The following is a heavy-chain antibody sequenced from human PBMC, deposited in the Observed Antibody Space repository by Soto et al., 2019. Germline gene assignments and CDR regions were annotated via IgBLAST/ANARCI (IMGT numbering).Heavy chain of an antibody. D-gene: IGHD6-13*01. V-gene: IGHV3-48*03. CDR3: ARDRAAGGY. Sequence: EVQLVESGGGLVQPGGSLRLSCAASGFSFSNYEMNWVRQAPGKGLEWVAYISSGGSTVHYADSVRGRFTVSRDNARNSLYLQMNTLRVEDTALYYCARDRAAGGYWRQGTLVTVSS. J-gene: IGHJ4*02. CDR1: GFSFSNYE. CDR2: ISSGGSTV.